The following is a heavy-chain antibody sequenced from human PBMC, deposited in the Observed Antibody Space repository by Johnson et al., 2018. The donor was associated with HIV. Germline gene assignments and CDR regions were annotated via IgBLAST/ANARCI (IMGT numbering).Heavy chain of an antibody. CDR3: AKVDCGGDTCAGYDPFDL. D-gene: IGHD2-21*01. J-gene: IGHJ3*01. Sequence: VQLVESGGGVVQPGGSLRLSCAASGFAFRTYWMVWVRQVPGKRPVWVARIYNDGSRTTYADSVRGRFTISRDHAKYTVDLQMNSLRVEDTAVYYCAKVDCGGDTCAGYDPFDLWGQGTLVTVSS. V-gene: IGHV3-74*03. CDR1: GFAFRTYW. CDR2: IYNDGSRT.